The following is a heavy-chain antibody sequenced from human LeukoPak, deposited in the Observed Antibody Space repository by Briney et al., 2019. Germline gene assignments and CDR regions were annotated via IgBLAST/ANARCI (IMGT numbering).Heavy chain of an antibody. CDR2: IYYSGST. Sequence: SETLSLTGTVSGGSISSGGYYWSWIRQHPGKGLEWIGYIYYSGSTYYNPSLKSRVTISVDTSKNQFSLKLSSVTAADTAVYYCARDGYCSGGSCYTRWFDPWGQGTLVTVSS. J-gene: IGHJ5*02. D-gene: IGHD2-15*01. CDR1: GGSISSGGYY. V-gene: IGHV4-31*03. CDR3: ARDGYCSGGSCYTRWFDP.